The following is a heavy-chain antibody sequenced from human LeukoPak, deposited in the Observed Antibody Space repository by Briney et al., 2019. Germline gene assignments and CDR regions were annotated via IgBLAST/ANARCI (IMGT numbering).Heavy chain of an antibody. CDR1: GFTFSTYW. CDR2: IASDGSST. J-gene: IGHJ5*02. CDR3: ARGSSLGFDP. Sequence: PGGSLRLSCAASGFTFSTYWVHWVRQAPGKGLAWVSRIASDGSSTSYADSVKGRFTISRDNTKNTLYLQMKSLRAEDTAVYYCARGSSLGFDPWGQGTLVTVSS. V-gene: IGHV3-74*01.